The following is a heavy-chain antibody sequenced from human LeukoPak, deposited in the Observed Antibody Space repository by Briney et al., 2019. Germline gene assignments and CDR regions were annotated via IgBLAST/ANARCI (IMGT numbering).Heavy chain of an antibody. Sequence: ASVKVSCQASGYTFTNYGISWVRQAPGQGLEWMGWISAYNGDTNYAQKLQGRVTVTTDTSTTTAYMELSSLRSEDTAVYYCATEVQWSRDYFDYWGQGTLVTVSS. CDR2: ISAYNGDT. CDR1: GYTFTNYG. V-gene: IGHV1-18*01. CDR3: ATEVQWSRDYFDY. D-gene: IGHD1-26*01. J-gene: IGHJ4*02.